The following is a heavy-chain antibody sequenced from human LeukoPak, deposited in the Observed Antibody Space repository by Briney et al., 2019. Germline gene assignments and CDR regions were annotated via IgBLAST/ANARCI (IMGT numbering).Heavy chain of an antibody. CDR1: GGSISSYY. V-gene: IGHV4-59*01. Sequence: SETLSLTCTVSGGSISSYYWNWIRQPPGKGLEWIGYIYYSGSTNYNPSLKSRLTISVDTSKNQFSLKLSSVTAADTAVYYCARGFFRGVMIGLFDYWGQGTLVTVSS. D-gene: IGHD3-10*01. J-gene: IGHJ4*02. CDR3: ARGFFRGVMIGLFDY. CDR2: IYYSGST.